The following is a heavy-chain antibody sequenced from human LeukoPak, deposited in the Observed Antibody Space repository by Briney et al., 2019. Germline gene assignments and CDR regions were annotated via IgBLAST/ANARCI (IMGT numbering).Heavy chain of an antibody. CDR3: TRNRPETPLGY. D-gene: IGHD1-14*01. Sequence: SGGSLRLSCAASGITVSNNYFIWVRQAPGKGLEWVALIYSVGSTVYADSVKGRFTISRDSSRNTLFLQMNSLRPEDTAVYHCTRNRPETPLGYWGQGTLVTVSS. CDR1: GITVSNNY. J-gene: IGHJ4*02. V-gene: IGHV3-53*01. CDR2: IYSVGST.